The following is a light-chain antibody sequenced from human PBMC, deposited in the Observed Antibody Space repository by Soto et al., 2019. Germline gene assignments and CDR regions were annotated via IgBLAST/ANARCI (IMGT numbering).Light chain of an antibody. CDR2: ENN. Sequence: QSVLTQPPSVSEAPGQRVTISCTGSGSNIGAGYEAHWYQQVPGTAPKLLIYENNNRPSGVPDRFSGSKSGTSASLAITGLQAEDEAEYYCQSYDSSLSGYVFGTRTQLTVL. CDR1: GSNIGAGYE. CDR3: QSYDSSLSGYV. J-gene: IGLJ1*01. V-gene: IGLV1-40*01.